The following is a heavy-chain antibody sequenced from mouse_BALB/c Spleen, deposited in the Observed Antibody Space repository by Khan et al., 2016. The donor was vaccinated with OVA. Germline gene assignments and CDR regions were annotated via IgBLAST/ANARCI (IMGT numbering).Heavy chain of an antibody. Sequence: QVQLKESGPGLVAPSQNLSITCTVSGFSLSDYGVSWIRQPPGKGLEWLGVIWGGGSTYYNSALKSRLSIRKDNSKSQVFLKMSSLQSDDTAMFYCAKGVWSYYYTLDYWGQGTSVTVSS. J-gene: IGHJ4*01. CDR1: GFSLSDYG. CDR2: IWGGGST. V-gene: IGHV2-6-5*01. CDR3: AKGVWSYYYTLDY.